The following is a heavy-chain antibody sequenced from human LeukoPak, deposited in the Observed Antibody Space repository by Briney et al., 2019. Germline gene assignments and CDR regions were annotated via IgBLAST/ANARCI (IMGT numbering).Heavy chain of an antibody. J-gene: IGHJ4*02. D-gene: IGHD3-16*02. Sequence: PGGSLRLSCAASGFTFSSYAMSWVRQAPGKGLEWVSAISGSGGSTYYADSVKGRFTISRDNSKNTLYLQMNSLRDEDTAVYYCARDGGPNDYVWGSYRYTWARGSYWGQGTLVTVSS. CDR3: ARDGGPNDYVWGSYRYTWARGSY. CDR2: ISGSGGST. CDR1: GFTFSSYA. V-gene: IGHV3-23*01.